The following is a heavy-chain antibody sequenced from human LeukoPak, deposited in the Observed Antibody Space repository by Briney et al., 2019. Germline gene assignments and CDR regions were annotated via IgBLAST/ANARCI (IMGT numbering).Heavy chain of an antibody. J-gene: IGHJ4*02. V-gene: IGHV4-34*01. Sequence: SETLSLTCAVYGGSFRGYYWSWIRQPPGKGLEWIGEINHSGSTNYNPSLKSRVTISLDTSMKKFSLKLNSVTAADTTVYYCASTERCSTTCPLDYWGQGTLVTVSS. D-gene: IGHD2-2*01. CDR2: INHSGST. CDR3: ASTERCSTTCPLDY. CDR1: GGSFRGYY.